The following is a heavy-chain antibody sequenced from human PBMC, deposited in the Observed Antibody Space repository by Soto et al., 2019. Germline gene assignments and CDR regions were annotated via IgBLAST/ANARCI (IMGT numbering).Heavy chain of an antibody. D-gene: IGHD1-26*01. CDR2: TYYRSKWYS. CDR3: ARAAYSGSYQGYFDY. CDR1: GDSVSSNSAT. J-gene: IGHJ4*02. Sequence: SQTLSLTCAISGDSVSSNSATWNWIRPSPSRGLEWLGRTYYRSKWYSDYAVSVKSRITINSDTSKNQLSLQLNSVTPEDTAVYYCARAAYSGSYQGYFDYWGQGTLVTVSS. V-gene: IGHV6-1*01.